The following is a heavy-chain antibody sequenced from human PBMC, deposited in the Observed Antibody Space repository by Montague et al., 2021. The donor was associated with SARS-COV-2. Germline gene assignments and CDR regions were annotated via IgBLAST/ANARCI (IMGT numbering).Heavy chain of an antibody. CDR2: IYWDDDK. J-gene: IGHJ1*01. V-gene: IGHV2-5*02. D-gene: IGHD3-3*01. Sequence: PALVKPTQTLTLTCTFSGFSLSTSGVGVSWIRQPPGKALEWLALIYWDDDKRYSPSLKSRLTITKDTSKNQVVLTMTNMDPVDTATYYCAHRPHYPVFWSGYYHYFQHWGQGTLVTVSS. CDR1: GFSLSTSGVG. CDR3: AHRPHYPVFWSGYYHYFQH.